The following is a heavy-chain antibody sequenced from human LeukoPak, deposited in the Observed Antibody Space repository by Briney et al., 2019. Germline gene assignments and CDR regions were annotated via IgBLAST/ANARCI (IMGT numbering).Heavy chain of an antibody. CDR1: GGSISSRSYY. D-gene: IGHD2-2*01. CDR3: ARDYCTSTTCPNWFDP. CDR2: IYHSGST. J-gene: IGHJ5*02. Sequence: SETLSLTCTVSGGSISSRSYYWGWIRQPPGKGLEWIGSIYHSGSTNYNLSLKSRVTISVDKSKNQFSLKLNSVTAADTAVYYCARDYCTSTTCPNWFDPWGQGTLVTVSS. V-gene: IGHV4-39*07.